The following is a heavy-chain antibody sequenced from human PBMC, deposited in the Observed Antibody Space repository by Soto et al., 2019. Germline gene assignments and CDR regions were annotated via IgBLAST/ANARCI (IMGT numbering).Heavy chain of an antibody. V-gene: IGHV4-61*01. D-gene: IGHD6-6*01. CDR2: IYYSGST. Sequence: LETLSLTCTVSGGSVSSGSYYWSWIRQPPGKGLEWIGYIYYSGSTNYNPSLKSRVTISVDTSKNQFSLKLGSVTAADTAVYYCARDRVARRRSAGYYFDYWGQGTLVTVSS. CDR1: GGSVSSGSYY. CDR3: ARDRVARRRSAGYYFDY. J-gene: IGHJ4*02.